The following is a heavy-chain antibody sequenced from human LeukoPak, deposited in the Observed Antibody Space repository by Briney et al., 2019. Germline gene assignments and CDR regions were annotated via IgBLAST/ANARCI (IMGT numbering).Heavy chain of an antibody. CDR1: GGSFSGYY. CDR2: INHSGST. D-gene: IGHD1-26*01. V-gene: IGHV4-34*01. Sequence: SETLSLTCAVYGGSFSGYYWSWIRQPPGKGLEWIGEINHSGSTNYNPSLKSRVTISVDTSKYQFSLKLSSVTAADTAVYYCATPWDVGASDYWGQGTLVTVSS. J-gene: IGHJ4*02. CDR3: ATPWDVGASDY.